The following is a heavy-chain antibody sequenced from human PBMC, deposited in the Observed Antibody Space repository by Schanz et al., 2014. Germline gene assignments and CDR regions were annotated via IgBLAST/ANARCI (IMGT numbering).Heavy chain of an antibody. CDR2: VKSKADGGTT. CDR3: AADPRDWATYDSFDM. V-gene: IGHV3-15*01. CDR1: GFTFSNAW. J-gene: IGHJ3*02. D-gene: IGHD3-22*01. Sequence: VQLVESGGGLVKPGGSLRLSCGASGFTFSNAWMTWVRQAQGKGLEWVGRVKSKADGGTTAYAAPVEGRFTVSRDDSKNMLYLQMDRLKIEDTAVYYCAADPRDWATYDSFDMWGQGTRVTVSS.